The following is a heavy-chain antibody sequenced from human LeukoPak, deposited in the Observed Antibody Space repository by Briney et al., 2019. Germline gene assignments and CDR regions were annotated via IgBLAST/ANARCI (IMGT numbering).Heavy chain of an antibody. CDR3: ASLGYDYYAFDI. D-gene: IGHD3-16*01. CDR2: MNPNSGNT. CDR1: GYNFTDYG. V-gene: IGHV1-8*02. Sequence: ASVKVSCKASGYNFTDYGITWVRQAPGQGLEWMGWMNPNSGNTGYAQKFQGRVTMTRNTSISTAYMELSSLRSEDTAVYYRASLGYDYYAFDIWGQGTMVTVSS. J-gene: IGHJ3*02.